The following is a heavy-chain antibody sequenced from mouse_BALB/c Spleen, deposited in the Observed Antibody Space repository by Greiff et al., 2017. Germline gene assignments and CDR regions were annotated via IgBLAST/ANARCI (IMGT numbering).Heavy chain of an antibody. CDR2: IDPENGDT. CDR1: GFNIKDYY. V-gene: IGHV14-4*02. Sequence: VQLQQSGAELVRSGASVKLSCTASGFNIKDYYMHWVKQRPEQGLEWIGWIDPENGDTEYAPKFQGKATMTADTSSNTAYLQLSSLTSEDTAVYYCNAYYYGSSPFAYWGQGTLVTVSA. CDR3: NAYYYGSSPFAY. D-gene: IGHD1-1*01. J-gene: IGHJ3*01.